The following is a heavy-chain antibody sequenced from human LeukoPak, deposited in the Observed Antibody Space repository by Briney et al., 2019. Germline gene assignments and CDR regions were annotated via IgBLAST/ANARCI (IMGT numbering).Heavy chain of an antibody. CDR1: GYTFTNYG. V-gene: IGHV1-18*01. Sequence: ASVKVSCKASGYTFTNYGISWVRQAPGQGLEWMGWTSAYNGNTNYAQKLQGRVTMTTDTSTSTAYMELRSLRSDDTAVYYCARDPASSWYGDFDYWGQGTLVTISS. CDR3: ARDPASSWYGDFDY. J-gene: IGHJ4*02. D-gene: IGHD6-13*01. CDR2: TSAYNGNT.